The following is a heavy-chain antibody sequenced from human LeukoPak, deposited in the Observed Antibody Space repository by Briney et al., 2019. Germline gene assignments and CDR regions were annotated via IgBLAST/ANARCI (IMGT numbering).Heavy chain of an antibody. D-gene: IGHD3-22*01. Sequence: ASVKISCKASGYTFTSYDINWVRQATGQGLEWMGWMNPNSSNTGYAQKFQGRVTMTRNTSISTAYMELSSLRSEDTAVYYCARGKSYYYDSSGYSLNWFDPWGQGTLVTVSS. V-gene: IGHV1-8*01. CDR2: MNPNSSNT. CDR3: ARGKSYYYDSSGYSLNWFDP. CDR1: GYTFTSYD. J-gene: IGHJ5*02.